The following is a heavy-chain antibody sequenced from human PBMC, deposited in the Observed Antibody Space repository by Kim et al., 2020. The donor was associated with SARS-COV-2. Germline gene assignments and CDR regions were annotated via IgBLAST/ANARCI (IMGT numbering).Heavy chain of an antibody. Sequence: GGSLRLSCEASAFSFSSYAMSWVRQAPGKGLQWVSIISGGGGSTSYADSVKGRFTISRDNSKNTLYLHMTSLRAEDTAVYYCAKDVACGGDACYSNLDYWGRGTLVTVSS. CDR3: AKDVACGGDACYSNLDY. CDR1: AFSFSSYA. V-gene: IGHV3-23*01. J-gene: IGHJ4*02. D-gene: IGHD2-15*01. CDR2: ISGGGGST.